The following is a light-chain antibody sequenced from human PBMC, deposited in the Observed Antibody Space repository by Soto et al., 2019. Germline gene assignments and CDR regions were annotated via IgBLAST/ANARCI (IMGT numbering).Light chain of an antibody. CDR1: NIGSKG. Sequence: SYELTQPPSVSVAPGKTARINWGGNNIGSKGVHWYQQKPGQAPVLVIYYDSDRPSGIPERFSGSNSGNTATLTISRVEAGDEADYYCQVWDSSSDHYDFGAGTKLTVL. CDR2: YDS. V-gene: IGLV3-21*04. CDR3: QVWDSSSDHYD. J-gene: IGLJ1*01.